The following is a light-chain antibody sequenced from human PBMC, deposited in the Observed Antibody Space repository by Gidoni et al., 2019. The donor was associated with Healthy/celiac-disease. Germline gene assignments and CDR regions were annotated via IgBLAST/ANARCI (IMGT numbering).Light chain of an antibody. V-gene: IGLV2-11*01. J-gene: IGLJ3*02. Sequence: QSALTQPRSVSGSPGQPVTISCTGTSSDVGGYNYVSWYQQHPGKAPKLMIYDVSKRPSGVPDRFSGSKPGNTASLTISGLQAEDEAYYYCCSYAGSYSWVFGGGTKLTVL. CDR1: SSDVGGYNY. CDR2: DVS. CDR3: CSYAGSYSWV.